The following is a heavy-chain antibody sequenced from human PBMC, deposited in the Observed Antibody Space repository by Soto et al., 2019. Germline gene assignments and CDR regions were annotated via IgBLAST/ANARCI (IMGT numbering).Heavy chain of an antibody. CDR3: ARFSIRIVGATTGFDY. V-gene: IGHV4-59*01. J-gene: IGHJ4*02. CDR2: IYYRGST. D-gene: IGHD1-26*01. Sequence: PSETLSLTCTVSGGSISSYYWSWIRQPPGKGLEWIGYIYYRGSTNYNPSLKSRVTISVDTSKNQFSLKLSSVTAADTAVYYCARFSIRIVGATTGFDYWGQGTLVTVS. CDR1: GGSISSYY.